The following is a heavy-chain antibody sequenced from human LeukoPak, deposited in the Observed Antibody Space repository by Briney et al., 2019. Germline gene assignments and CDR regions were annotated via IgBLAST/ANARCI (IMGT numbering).Heavy chain of an antibody. CDR1: GGSFSGYY. V-gene: IGHV4-34*01. CDR2: INHSGST. J-gene: IGHJ4*02. D-gene: IGHD1-26*01. CDR3: ATGATSDY. Sequence: SETLSLTCAVYGGSFSGYYWSWIRQPPGKGLEWTGEINHSGSTNYNPSLKSRVTISVDTSKNQFSLKLSSVTAADTAVYYCATGATSDYWGQGTLVTVSS.